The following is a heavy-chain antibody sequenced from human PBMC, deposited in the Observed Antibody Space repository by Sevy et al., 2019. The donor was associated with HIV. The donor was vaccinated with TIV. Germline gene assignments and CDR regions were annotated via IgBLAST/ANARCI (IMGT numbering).Heavy chain of an antibody. CDR2: IKEDGSQK. V-gene: IGHV3-7*01. CDR3: ARDPDILSGYPSHYLDY. J-gene: IGHJ4*02. CDR1: GFSFSKYW. Sequence: GGSLRLSCAASGFSFSKYWMSWVRQAPGKGLEWVANIKEDGSQKTYLESVKGRFTISRDNAKNLLYLQMNNLRADDTAVYYCARDPDILSGYPSHYLDYWGQGTLVTVSS. D-gene: IGHD3-9*01.